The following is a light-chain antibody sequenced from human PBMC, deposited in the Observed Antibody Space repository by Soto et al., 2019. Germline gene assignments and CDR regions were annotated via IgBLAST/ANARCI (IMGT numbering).Light chain of an antibody. CDR3: QQSYSTTWT. V-gene: IGKV1-39*01. J-gene: IGKJ1*01. CDR2: AAS. Sequence: DIQMTQSPSSLSASVGDRVTITCRASQSISSYLSWYQQKPGKAHKLLIYAASSLQSGVPSRFSGSGSETDFTLTISSLQPEDFATYSCQQSYSTTWTFGQGTKVDIK. CDR1: QSISSY.